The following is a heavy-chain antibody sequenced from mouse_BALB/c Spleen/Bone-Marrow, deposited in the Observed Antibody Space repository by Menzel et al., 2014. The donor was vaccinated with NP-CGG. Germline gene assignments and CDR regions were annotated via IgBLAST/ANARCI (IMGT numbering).Heavy chain of an antibody. CDR3: ARNDGYSFAY. V-gene: IGHV4-1*02. Sequence: EVMLVESGGGLVQPGGSLKLSCAASGFDFSGYWMSWVRQAPRKGLEWIGEINPDSSTTNYTPSLKDKFIISRDNAKNTLYLQMSKVRSEDTALYYCARNDGYSFAYWGQGTLVTVSA. J-gene: IGHJ3*01. CDR2: INPDSSTT. D-gene: IGHD2-3*01. CDR1: GFDFSGYW.